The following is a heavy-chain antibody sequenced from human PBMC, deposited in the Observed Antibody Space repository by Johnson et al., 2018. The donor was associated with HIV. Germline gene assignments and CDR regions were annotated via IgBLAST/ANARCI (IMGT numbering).Heavy chain of an antibody. V-gene: IGHV3-11*04. CDR2: ISSSGSTI. D-gene: IGHD2-21*02. Sequence: QVQVVESGGGLVKPGGSLRLSCAASGFTFSDYYMSWIRQAPGKGLEWVSYISSSGSTIYYADSVKGRFTISRDNAKNSLYLQMNSLRAEDTAVYYCARASDSYCSADCYGDGFQISDQGTKVIVSS. CDR1: GFTFSDYY. J-gene: IGHJ3*02. CDR3: ARASDSYCSADCYGDGFQI.